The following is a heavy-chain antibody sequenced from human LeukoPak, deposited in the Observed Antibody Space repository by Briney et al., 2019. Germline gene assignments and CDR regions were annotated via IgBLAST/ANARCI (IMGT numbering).Heavy chain of an antibody. CDR2: IYTSGST. D-gene: IGHD3-3*01. CDR3: ARVDDFWSGYYTSGAFDI. CDR1: GGSIXSYY. V-gene: IGHV4-4*07. Sequence: TLSLTCTXXGGSIXSYYWSWIRQPAGKGLEWIGRIYTSGSTNYNPSLKSRVTMSVDTSKNQFSLKLSSVTAADTAVYYCARVDDFWSGYYTSGAFDIWGQGTMVTVSS. J-gene: IGHJ3*02.